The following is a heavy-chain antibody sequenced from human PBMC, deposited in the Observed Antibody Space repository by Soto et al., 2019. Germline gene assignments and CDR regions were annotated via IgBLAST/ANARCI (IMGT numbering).Heavy chain of an antibody. V-gene: IGHV3-7*01. CDR1: GFTFSSYW. Sequence: ESGGGLVQPGGSLRLSCAASGFTFSSYWRSWVRQAPGKGLEWVANIKQVGSEKYYVDSVKGPFTISRDNAKNSLYLQMNSLRAEDTAVYYCARDIAVAANWFDPWGQGTLVTVSS. D-gene: IGHD6-19*01. J-gene: IGHJ5*02. CDR3: ARDIAVAANWFDP. CDR2: IKQVGSEK.